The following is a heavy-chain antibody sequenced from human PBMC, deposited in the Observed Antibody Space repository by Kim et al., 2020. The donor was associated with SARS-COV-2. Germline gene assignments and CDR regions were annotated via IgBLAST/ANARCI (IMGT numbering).Heavy chain of an antibody. CDR1: GFTFSSYA. V-gene: IGHV3-23*01. CDR3: ATGDCSGGSCYSAGYYFDY. J-gene: IGHJ4*02. Sequence: GGSLRLSCAASGFTFSSYALSWVRQAPGKGLAWVSTISGSGGSTYYADSVKGRFTISRDNSKNTLYLQMNSLRAEDTAVYYCATGDCSGGSCYSAGYYFDYWGQGTLVTVSS. D-gene: IGHD2-15*01. CDR2: ISGSGGST.